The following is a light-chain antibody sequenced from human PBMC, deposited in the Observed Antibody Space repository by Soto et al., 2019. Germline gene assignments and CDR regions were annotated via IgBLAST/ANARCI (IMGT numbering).Light chain of an antibody. CDR2: GAS. J-gene: IGKJ1*01. CDR1: QSVSSN. V-gene: IGKV3-15*01. Sequence: EIVMTQSPATLSLSPGERATLSCRASQSVSSNLAWYQQKPGQAPRLLIYGASTRATGIPARFSGSGSGTDFTLTISRLQSEDFAVYYCQQYNNWWTFGQGTKVEIK. CDR3: QQYNNWWT.